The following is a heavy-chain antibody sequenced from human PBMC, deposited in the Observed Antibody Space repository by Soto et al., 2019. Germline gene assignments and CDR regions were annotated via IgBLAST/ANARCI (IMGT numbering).Heavy chain of an antibody. CDR2: INAANGDT. V-gene: IGHV1-3*01. J-gene: IGHJ5*02. Sequence: ASVKVSCKASGYTFSSYGIHWVRQAPGQRLEWWGWINAANGDTKYSPKFQGRVTITRNTSASTAYMELSSLRSEDAAVYSCVRRHVSATGIDWFDPWGQGPLVTVS. D-gene: IGHD6-13*01. CDR3: VRRHVSATGIDWFDP. CDR1: GYTFSSYG.